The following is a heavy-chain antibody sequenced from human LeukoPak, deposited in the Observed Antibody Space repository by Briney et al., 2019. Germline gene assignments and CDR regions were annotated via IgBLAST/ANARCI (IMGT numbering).Heavy chain of an antibody. J-gene: IGHJ5*02. CDR3: AKERDIVVRNWFDP. Sequence: GGSLRLSCAASGFTFDDYAMHWVRQAPGKGLEWVSGISWNSGSIDYADSVKGRFTISRDNAKNSLYLQMNSLRAEDTALYYCAKERDIVVRNWFDPWGQGTLVTVSS. D-gene: IGHD2-15*01. V-gene: IGHV3-9*01. CDR1: GFTFDDYA. CDR2: ISWNSGSI.